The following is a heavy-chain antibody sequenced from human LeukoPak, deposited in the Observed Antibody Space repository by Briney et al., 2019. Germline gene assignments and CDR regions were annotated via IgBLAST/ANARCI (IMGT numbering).Heavy chain of an antibody. D-gene: IGHD1-20*01. J-gene: IGHJ3*02. Sequence: ASVKVSCKASGYTFTSYYLHWMRQAPAQGLEWMGIINPSGGSTSYAQKFQGRVTMTRATSISTAYMELSRLRSDDTAVYYCARGGITGTTRGPTRLNDAFDIWGQGTMVTVSS. CDR1: GYTFTSYY. CDR3: ARGGITGTTRGPTRLNDAFDI. V-gene: IGHV1-46*01. CDR2: INPSGGST.